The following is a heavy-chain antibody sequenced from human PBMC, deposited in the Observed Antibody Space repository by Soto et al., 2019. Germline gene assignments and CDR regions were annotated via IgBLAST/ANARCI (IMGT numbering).Heavy chain of an antibody. CDR3: ARVLFGRGNWFDP. CDR1: GGSISSYY. CDR2: IYDCGST. J-gene: IGHJ5*02. D-gene: IGHD3-3*01. V-gene: IGHV4-59*01. Sequence: QVQLQESGPGLVKPSETLSLTCTVSGGSISSYYWSWIRQPPGKGLEWIGYIYDCGSTNYNPSLKSRVTISVDTSKNQHSLKLSPMTAADTAVYYCARVLFGRGNWFDPWGQGTLVTVSS.